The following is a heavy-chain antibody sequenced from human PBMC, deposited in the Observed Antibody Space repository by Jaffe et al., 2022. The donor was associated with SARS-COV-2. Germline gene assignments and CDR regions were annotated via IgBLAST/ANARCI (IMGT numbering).Heavy chain of an antibody. V-gene: IGHV4-61*02. J-gene: IGHJ3*02. Sequence: QVQLQESGPGLVKPSQTLSLTCTVSGGSISSGSYYWSWIRQPAGKGLEWIGRIYTSGSTNYNPSLKSRVTISVDTSKNQFSLKLSSVTAADTAVYYCARSKDSSGEDAFDIWGQGTMVTVSS. CDR1: GGSISSGSYY. CDR3: ARSKDSSGEDAFDI. CDR2: IYTSGST. D-gene: IGHD3-22*01.